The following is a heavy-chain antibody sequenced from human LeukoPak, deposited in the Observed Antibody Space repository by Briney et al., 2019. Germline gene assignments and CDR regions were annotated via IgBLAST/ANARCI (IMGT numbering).Heavy chain of an antibody. Sequence: MSSQTLSLTCAVSGASISSSGYSWWWVRQPPGKGLEWIGYVYYSGTTYYNPSLNSRLTISVDTSKNQFSLKLSSVTAADTAVYYCARDRNLHGFDYWGQGTLVTVSS. CDR3: ARDRNLHGFDY. CDR1: GASISSSGYS. CDR2: VYYSGTT. V-gene: IGHV4-30-4*07. J-gene: IGHJ4*02.